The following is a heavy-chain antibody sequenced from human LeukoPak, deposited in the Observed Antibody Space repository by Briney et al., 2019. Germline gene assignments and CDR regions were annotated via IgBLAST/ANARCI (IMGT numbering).Heavy chain of an antibody. CDR3: AREGYCSSTSCYDNWFDP. CDR2: IIPISGIA. CDR1: GGTFSSYA. V-gene: IGHV1-69*04. Sequence: SVKVSCKASGGTFSSYAITWVRQAPGQGLEWMGRIIPISGIANYAQKFQGRVTITADKSTSTDYMELSSLRSEDTAVYYCAREGYCSSTSCYDNWFDPWGQGTLVTVSS. J-gene: IGHJ5*02. D-gene: IGHD2-2*01.